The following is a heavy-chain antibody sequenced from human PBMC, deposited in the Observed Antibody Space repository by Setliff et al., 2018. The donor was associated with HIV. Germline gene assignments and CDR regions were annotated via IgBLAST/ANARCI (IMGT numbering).Heavy chain of an antibody. J-gene: IGHJ4*02. CDR1: GGSISSYY. D-gene: IGHD3-10*01. Sequence: PSETLSLTCTVSGGSISSYYWSWIRQPPGKGLEWIGYIYYSGSTNYDPSLKSRVTISVDTSKNQFSLKLSSVTAADTAVYYCATSGRGRDLLWFGDFYWGQGTLVTVSS. CDR3: ATSGRGRDLLWFGDFY. CDR2: IYYSGST. V-gene: IGHV4-59*01.